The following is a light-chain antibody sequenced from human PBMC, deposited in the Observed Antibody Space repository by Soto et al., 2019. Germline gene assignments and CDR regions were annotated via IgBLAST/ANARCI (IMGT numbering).Light chain of an antibody. J-gene: IGLJ2*01. Sequence: QAVLTQSPSASASLGSSVKLTCTLSSGHRTYAIAWHQQQPEKGPRYLMNLNSDGRHTKGDGIPDRFSGSSSGTERYLSISSLQSEGEAADYCQTWGTGLLVFGGGTKLTVL. V-gene: IGLV4-69*01. CDR2: LNSDGRH. CDR3: QTWGTGLLV. CDR1: SGHRTYA.